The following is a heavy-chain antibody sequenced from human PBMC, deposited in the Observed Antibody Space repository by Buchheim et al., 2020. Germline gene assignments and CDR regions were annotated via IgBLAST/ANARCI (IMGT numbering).Heavy chain of an antibody. Sequence: QVQLQESGPGLVKPSETLSLTCTVSGSSISNSYWSWNRQPPGKGLEWIGYISYSGSANYNPSLRSRVTISLDTSTPQISLKLSAVTAADTAVYYCARGRGTDSWGQGTL. CDR3: ARGRGTDS. D-gene: IGHD3-16*01. V-gene: IGHV4-59*01. CDR2: ISYSGSA. CDR1: GSSISNSY. J-gene: IGHJ4*02.